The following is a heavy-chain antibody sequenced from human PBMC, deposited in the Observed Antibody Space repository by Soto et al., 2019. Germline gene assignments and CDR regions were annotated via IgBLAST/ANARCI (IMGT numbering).Heavy chain of an antibody. CDR2: ISSDGSNK. J-gene: IGHJ4*02. Sequence: QVQLVESGGGVVHPGRSLRLSCTASGFNFSDFGMHWVRQAPGKGLEWLALISSDGSNKFYADSVRGRFTVTRDRSDNTLHLHSSTVRNEDTAMYYCAKDFARGPMGMSLDSWGQGTLVIVSS. CDR1: GFNFSDFG. D-gene: IGHD1-26*01. CDR3: AKDFARGPMGMSLDS. V-gene: IGHV3-30*18.